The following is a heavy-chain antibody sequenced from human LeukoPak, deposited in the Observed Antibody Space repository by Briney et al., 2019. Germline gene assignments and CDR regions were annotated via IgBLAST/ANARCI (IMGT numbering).Heavy chain of an antibody. D-gene: IGHD3-10*01. CDR1: GYTFTSYD. CDR3: ARGLDGPGTHFSYHMDV. Sequence: GASVKVSCKASGYTFTSYDINWVRQATGQGLEWVGWTSPNSGHTGQADKFQGRVTMTIDSSITTAYLELTSLKSEDTAVYYCARGLDGPGTHFSYHMDVGGKGTTVTVSS. J-gene: IGHJ6*03. V-gene: IGHV1-8*01. CDR2: TSPNSGHT.